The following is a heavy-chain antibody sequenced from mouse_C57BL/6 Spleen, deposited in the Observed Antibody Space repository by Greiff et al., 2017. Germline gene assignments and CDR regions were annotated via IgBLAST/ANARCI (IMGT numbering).Heavy chain of an antibody. J-gene: IGHJ1*03. Sequence: VQLQQSGPELVKPGASVKISCKASGYAFSSSWMNWVKQRPGKGLEWIGRIYPGAGDTKYNGKFKGKATLTADKSSSTAYMQLSSLTSEDSAVYFCASPYDYGSSHWYFDVWGKGTTVTVSS. CDR3: ASPYDYGSSHWYFDV. V-gene: IGHV1-82*01. CDR1: GYAFSSSW. CDR2: IYPGAGDT. D-gene: IGHD1-1*01.